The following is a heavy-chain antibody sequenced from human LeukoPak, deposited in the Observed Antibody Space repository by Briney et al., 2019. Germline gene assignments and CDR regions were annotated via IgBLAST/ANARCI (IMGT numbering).Heavy chain of an antibody. CDR3: VWLSPTYDAFDI. J-gene: IGHJ3*02. CDR2: ISSSSSYI. D-gene: IGHD3-22*01. V-gene: IGHV3-21*01. Sequence: KPGGSLRLSCAASGFTFSNYSMNWVRQAPGKGLEWVSSISSSSSYIYYADSVKGRFTISRDNAKNSLYLQMNSLRAEDTAVYYCVWLSPTYDAFDIWGQGTMVTVSS. CDR1: GFTFSNYS.